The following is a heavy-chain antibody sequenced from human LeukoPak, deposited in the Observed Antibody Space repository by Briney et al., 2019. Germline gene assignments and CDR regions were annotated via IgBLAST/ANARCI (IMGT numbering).Heavy chain of an antibody. J-gene: IGHJ4*02. Sequence: GASVKVSCKASGYTFTSYGIGRVRQAPGQGLEWMGWIGAYNGNTNYAQKLQGRVTMTTDTSTSTAYMELRSLRSDDTAVYYCARDYVGAPFDYWGQGTLVTVSS. CDR3: ARDYVGAPFDY. CDR2: IGAYNGNT. D-gene: IGHD1-26*01. CDR1: GYTFTSYG. V-gene: IGHV1-18*01.